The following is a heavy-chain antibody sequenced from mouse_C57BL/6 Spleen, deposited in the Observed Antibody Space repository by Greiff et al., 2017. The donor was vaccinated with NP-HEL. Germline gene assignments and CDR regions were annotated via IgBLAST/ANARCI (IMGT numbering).Heavy chain of an antibody. CDR3: ARDEDYYGSSSRFAY. J-gene: IGHJ3*01. D-gene: IGHD1-1*01. CDR1: GFTFSSYA. CDR2: ISDGGSYT. Sequence: EVKLVESGGGLVKPGGSLKLSCAASGFTFSSYAMSWVRQTPEKRLEWVATISDGGSYTYYPDNVKGRFTISRDTAKNNLYLQMSHLKSEDTAMYYCARDEDYYGSSSRFAYWGQGTLVTVSA. V-gene: IGHV5-4*01.